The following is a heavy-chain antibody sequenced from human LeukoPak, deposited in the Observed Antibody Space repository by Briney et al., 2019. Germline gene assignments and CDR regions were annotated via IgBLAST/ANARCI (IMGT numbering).Heavy chain of an antibody. D-gene: IGHD1-26*01. Sequence: GGSLRLSCAASGFTFSNYAMNWVRQAPGKGLEWVSSFGTRSSSIYYAHSVTGRFIVSRDNAKNSLFLQMNSLRAEDTAVYYCAKENPVGGTNYFDYWGQGTLVTVSS. CDR2: FGTRSSSI. CDR3: AKENPVGGTNYFDY. CDR1: GFTFSNYA. J-gene: IGHJ4*02. V-gene: IGHV3-21*01.